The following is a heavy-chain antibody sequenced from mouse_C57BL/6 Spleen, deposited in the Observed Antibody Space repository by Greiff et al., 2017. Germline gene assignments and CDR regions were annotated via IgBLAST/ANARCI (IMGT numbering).Heavy chain of an antibody. D-gene: IGHD1-1*01. CDR3: ARDTTVVARGFAY. CDR2: INPNNGGT. V-gene: IGHV1-26*01. Sequence: EVQLQQSGPELVKPGASVKISCKASGYTFTDYYMNWVKQSHGKSLEWIGDINPNNGGTSYNQKFKGKATLTVDKSSSTAYMELRSLTSEDSAVYYCARDTTVVARGFAYWGQGTLVTVSA. J-gene: IGHJ3*01. CDR1: GYTFTDYY.